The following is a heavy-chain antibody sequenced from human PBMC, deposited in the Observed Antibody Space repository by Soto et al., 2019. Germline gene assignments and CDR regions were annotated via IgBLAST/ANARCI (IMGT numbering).Heavy chain of an antibody. J-gene: IGHJ5*02. Sequence: QLGGSLRLSCTASGFTFSSYAMSWVRQAPGKGLEWVSAISGSGGSTYYADSVKGRFTISRDNSKNTLYLQMNSLRAEDTAVYYCAKDLLIVVSPNWFDPWGQGTLVTVSS. CDR3: AKDLLIVVSPNWFDP. V-gene: IGHV3-23*01. D-gene: IGHD2-15*01. CDR2: ISGSGGST. CDR1: GFTFSSYA.